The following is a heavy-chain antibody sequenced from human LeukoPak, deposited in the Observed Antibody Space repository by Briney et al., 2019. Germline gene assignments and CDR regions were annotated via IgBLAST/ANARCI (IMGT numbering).Heavy chain of an antibody. D-gene: IGHD3-10*01. CDR1: GFTFDDYA. CDR3: AKSNGYGLIDI. J-gene: IGHJ3*02. CDR2: ISGSASST. V-gene: IGHV3-23*01. Sequence: GGSLRLSCAASGFTFDDYAMHWVRQAPGKGLEWVSGISGSASSTYHADSVKGRFTISRDNSKNTLYLQMNSLRADDTAVYYCAKSNGYGLIDIWGQGTMVTVSS.